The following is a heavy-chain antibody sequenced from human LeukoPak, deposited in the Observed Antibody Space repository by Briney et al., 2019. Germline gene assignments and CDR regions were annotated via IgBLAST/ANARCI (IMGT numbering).Heavy chain of an antibody. J-gene: IGHJ4*02. D-gene: IGHD4-17*01. CDR3: AKTTTVTTYDY. CDR2: ISYDGREE. Sequence: GTSLRLSCAAPGFTFSGYAMHWVRKAPGKGLEWVAVISYDGREEYYADSEKGRFTFSRDNSKNTMYLQMNSLRAEDTAVYYCAKTTTVTTYDYWGQGTLVTVSS. CDR1: GFTFSGYA. V-gene: IGHV3-30*18.